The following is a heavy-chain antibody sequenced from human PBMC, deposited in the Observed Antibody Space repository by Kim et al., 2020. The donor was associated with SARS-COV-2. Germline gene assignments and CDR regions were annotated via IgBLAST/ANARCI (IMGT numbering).Heavy chain of an antibody. CDR2: IGSKGYNYET. D-gene: IGHD1-1*01. CDR1: EFSFTGSA. V-gene: IGHV3-73*01. J-gene: IGHJ3*01. Sequence: GGSLRLSCAASEFSFTGSAIHWVRRTSGKGLEWVARIGSKGYNYETSYAASVRCRFTDSRADSKNKAHMQMRSLESGDTAGDYCAWSSATPFGFNDWGQGTMVTVSS. CDR3: AWSSATPFGFND.